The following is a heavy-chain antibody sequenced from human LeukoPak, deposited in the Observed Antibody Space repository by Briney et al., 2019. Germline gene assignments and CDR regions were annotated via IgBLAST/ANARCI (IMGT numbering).Heavy chain of an antibody. J-gene: IGHJ4*02. CDR1: GYSISSGYY. Sequence: SETLSLTCTVSGYSISSGYYWGWIRQPPAQGLEWIGSIYHIGTTYYNPSLKKRVTISIVTSKNQFSLRLSSVTAADTAVYYCARGTSTIVATFSYWGQGTLVTVSS. V-gene: IGHV4-38-2*02. CDR2: IYHIGTT. D-gene: IGHD5-12*01. CDR3: ARGTSTIVATFSY.